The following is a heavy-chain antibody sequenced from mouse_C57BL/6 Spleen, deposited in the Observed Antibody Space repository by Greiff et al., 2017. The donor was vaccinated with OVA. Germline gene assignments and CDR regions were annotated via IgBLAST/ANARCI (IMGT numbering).Heavy chain of an antibody. Sequence: VQLQQSGAELVRPGASVKLSCTASGFNIKDDYMHWVKQRPEQGLEWIGWIDPENGDTAYASKFQGKATITADTSSNTAYLQLSSLTSEDTAVYYCTTNYYGSSYGYFDVWGTGTTVTVSS. CDR1: GFNIKDDY. V-gene: IGHV14-4*01. CDR2: IDPENGDT. CDR3: TTNYYGSSYGYFDV. D-gene: IGHD1-1*01. J-gene: IGHJ1*03.